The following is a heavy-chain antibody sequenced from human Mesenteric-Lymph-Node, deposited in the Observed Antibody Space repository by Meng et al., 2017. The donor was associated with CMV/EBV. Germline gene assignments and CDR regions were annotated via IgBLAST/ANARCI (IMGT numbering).Heavy chain of an antibody. CDR2: ISYDGSNK. J-gene: IGHJ4*01. Sequence: GGSLRLSCAASGFTFSTYAMHWVRQAPGKGLEWVAVISYDGSNKYYPDSVKGRFTISKDNSKNTLYLQMNSLRPEDTAVYYCAKDTALDYWGHGTQVTVSS. CDR1: GFTFSTYA. CDR3: AKDTALDY. V-gene: IGHV3-30*04.